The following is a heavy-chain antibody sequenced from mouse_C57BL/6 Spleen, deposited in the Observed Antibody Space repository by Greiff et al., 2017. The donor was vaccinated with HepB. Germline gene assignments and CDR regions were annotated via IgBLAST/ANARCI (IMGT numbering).Heavy chain of an antibody. Sequence: EVKVEESGPGLVKPSQSLSLTCSVTGYSITSGYYWNWIRQFPGNKLEWMGYISYDGSNNYNPSLKNRISITRDTSKNQFFLKLNSVTTEDTATYYCARDYYGYYYAMDYWGQGTSVTVSS. V-gene: IGHV3-6*01. CDR1: GYSITSGYY. J-gene: IGHJ4*01. CDR2: ISYDGSN. D-gene: IGHD2-2*01. CDR3: ARDYYGYYYAMDY.